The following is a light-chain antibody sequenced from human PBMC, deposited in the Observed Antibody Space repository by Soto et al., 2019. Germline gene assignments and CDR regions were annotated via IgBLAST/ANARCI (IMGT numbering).Light chain of an antibody. Sequence: EIVLTQSPGPLSLSPGERATLSCRASQSVYSSYLAWYQQKPGQAPRLLIYGASSRATGIPDRFSGSGSGTDFTLIISRLETEDLAVHYCQMYGSLPVTFGQGNKVEIK. CDR2: GAS. CDR1: QSVYSSY. V-gene: IGKV3-20*01. J-gene: IGKJ1*01. CDR3: QMYGSLPVT.